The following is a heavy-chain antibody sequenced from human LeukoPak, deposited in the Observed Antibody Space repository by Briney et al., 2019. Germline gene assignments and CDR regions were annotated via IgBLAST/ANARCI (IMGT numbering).Heavy chain of an antibody. D-gene: IGHD6-13*01. CDR2: IYYSGST. J-gene: IGHJ3*02. Sequence: SETLSLTCTVSGGSISSSSYYWGWIRQPPGKGLEWIGSIYYSGSTYYNPSLKSRVTISVDTSKNQFSLKLSSVTAADTAVYYCARDKRESRLDAFDIWGQGTMVTVSS. V-gene: IGHV4-39*07. CDR1: GGSISSSSYY. CDR3: ARDKRESRLDAFDI.